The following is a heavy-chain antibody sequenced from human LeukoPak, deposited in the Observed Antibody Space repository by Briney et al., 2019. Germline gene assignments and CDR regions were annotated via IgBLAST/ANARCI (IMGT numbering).Heavy chain of an antibody. CDR3: ARESYYDSSGYTP. Sequence: ASVKVSCKASGGTFSSYAISWVRQAPGQGLEWMRRIIPIFGTANYAQKFQGRVTITTDESTSTAYMELSSLRSEDTAVYYCARESYYDSSGYTPWGQGTLVTVSS. CDR2: IIPIFGTA. J-gene: IGHJ4*02. V-gene: IGHV1-69*05. CDR1: GGTFSSYA. D-gene: IGHD3-22*01.